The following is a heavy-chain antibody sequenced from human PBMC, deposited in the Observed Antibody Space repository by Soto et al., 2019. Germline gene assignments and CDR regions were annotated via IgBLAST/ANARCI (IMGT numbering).Heavy chain of an antibody. D-gene: IGHD3-3*01. V-gene: IGHV1-3*01. CDR2: INAGNGNT. J-gene: IGHJ3*02. Sequence: ASVKVSCKASGYTFTSYAMHWVRQAPGQRLEWMGWINAGNGNTKYSQKFQGRVTITRDTSASTAYMELSSLRSEDTAVYYCARDSYYDFWSGLPKNLAFDIWGQGTMVTVSS. CDR1: GYTFTSYA. CDR3: ARDSYYDFWSGLPKNLAFDI.